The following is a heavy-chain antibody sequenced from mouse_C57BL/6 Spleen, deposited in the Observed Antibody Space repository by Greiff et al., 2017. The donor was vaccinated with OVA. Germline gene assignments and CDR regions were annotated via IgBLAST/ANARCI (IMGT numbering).Heavy chain of an antibody. CDR1: GFTFSDYG. V-gene: IGHV5-17*01. Sequence: DVHLVESGGGLVKPGGSLKLSCAASGFTFSDYGMHWVRQAPEKGLEWVAYISSGSSTIYYADTVKGRFTISRDNAKNTLFLQMTSLRSEDTAMYYCANRNYYAMDYWGQGTSVTVSS. D-gene: IGHD2-1*01. J-gene: IGHJ4*01. CDR2: ISSGSSTI. CDR3: ANRNYYAMDY.